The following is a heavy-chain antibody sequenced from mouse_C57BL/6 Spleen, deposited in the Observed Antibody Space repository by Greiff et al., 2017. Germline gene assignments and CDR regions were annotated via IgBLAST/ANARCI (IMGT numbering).Heavy chain of an antibody. V-gene: IGHV1-61*01. CDR2: IYPSDSET. CDR1: GYTFTSYW. J-gene: IGHJ4*01. Sequence: VQLQQPGAELVRPGSSVKLSCKASGYTFTSYWMDWVKQRPGQGLEWIGNIYPSDSETHYNQKFKDKATLTVDKSSSTAYMQLSSLTSEDSAVYDCAKCKGARDYWGQGTSVTVSS. CDR3: AKCKGARDY.